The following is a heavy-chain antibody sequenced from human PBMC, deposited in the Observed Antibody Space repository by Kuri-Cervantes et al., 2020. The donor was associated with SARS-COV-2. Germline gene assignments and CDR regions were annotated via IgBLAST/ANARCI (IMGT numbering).Heavy chain of an antibody. Sequence: ESLKISCAVYGVSFRGYYWSWIRQPPGEGLEWIGDINHSGSTNYKPSLKRRVTISVDRSKNQFSLTLSSVTAADTAVYYCARHYYGSGSYYAVPVLWSHWGQGTLVTVSS. CDR3: ARHYYGSGSYYAVPVLWSH. V-gene: IGHV4-34*01. D-gene: IGHD3-10*01. J-gene: IGHJ4*02. CDR2: INHSGST. CDR1: GVSFRGYY.